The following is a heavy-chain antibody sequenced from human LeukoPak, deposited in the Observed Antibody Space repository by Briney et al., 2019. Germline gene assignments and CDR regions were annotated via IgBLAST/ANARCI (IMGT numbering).Heavy chain of an antibody. CDR1: GGSISSGSYY. V-gene: IGHV4-61*02. Sequence: SQTLSLTCTVSGGSISSGSYYWSWIRQPAGKGLEWIGRIYTSGSTNYNPSLKSRVTISVDTSKNQFSLKLSSVTAADTAVYYCARDGATVRGVMYYWGQGTLVTVSS. J-gene: IGHJ4*02. CDR2: IYTSGST. D-gene: IGHD3-10*01. CDR3: ARDGATVRGVMYY.